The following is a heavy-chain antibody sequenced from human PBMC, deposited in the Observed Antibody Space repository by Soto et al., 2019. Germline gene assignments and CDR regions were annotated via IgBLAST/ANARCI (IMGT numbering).Heavy chain of an antibody. CDR3: ARHLGRIEAARFDY. J-gene: IGHJ4*02. Sequence: PVGSLRLSCVASGFTFSDYYISWLRQAPGKGPECLSYISFNNNTIYYDDSVRGRFTISRDNAKNSVFLQMNRLRVEDTAVYYCARHLGRIEAARFDYWGQGTLVTVSS. D-gene: IGHD2-15*01. CDR2: ISFNNNTI. CDR1: GFTFSDYY. V-gene: IGHV3-11*01.